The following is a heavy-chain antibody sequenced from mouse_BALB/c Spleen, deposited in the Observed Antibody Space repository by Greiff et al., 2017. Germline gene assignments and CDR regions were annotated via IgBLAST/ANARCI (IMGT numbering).Heavy chain of an antibody. CDR2: IDPENGNT. Sequence: EVKLQQSGAELVRSGASVKLSCTASGFNIKDYYMHWVKQRPEQGLEWIGWIDPENGNTIYDPKFQGKASITADTSSNTAYLQLSSLTSEDTAVYYCAKDYGPFAYWGQGTLVTVSA. CDR3: AKDYGPFAY. J-gene: IGHJ3*01. D-gene: IGHD1-2*01. CDR1: GFNIKDYY. V-gene: IGHV14-1*02.